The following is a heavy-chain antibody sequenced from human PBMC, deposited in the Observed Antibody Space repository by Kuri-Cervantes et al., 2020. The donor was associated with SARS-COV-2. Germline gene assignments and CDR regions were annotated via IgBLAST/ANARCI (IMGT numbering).Heavy chain of an antibody. J-gene: IGHJ4*02. CDR3: ARVPGGYSYGPFDY. V-gene: IGHV4-4*08. CDR1: GGSISSYY. Sequence: ESLKISCTVSGGSISSYYWSWIRQPPGKGLEWIGYIYTSGSTNYNPSLKSRVTMSVDTSRNQFSLKLSSVTAADTAVYYCARVPGGYSYGPFDYWGQGTLVTVTS. CDR2: IYTSGST. D-gene: IGHD5-18*01.